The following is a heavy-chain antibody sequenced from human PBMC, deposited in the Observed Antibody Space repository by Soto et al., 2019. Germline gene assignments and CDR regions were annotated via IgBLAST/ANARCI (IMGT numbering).Heavy chain of an antibody. V-gene: IGHV4-34*01. CDR2: INHSGST. CDR3: ATIHRTGTGGYGMDV. J-gene: IGHJ6*02. Sequence: QVQLQQWGAGLLKPSETLSLTCAVYGGSFSGYYWSWIRQPPGKGLEWIGEINHSGSTNYNPSLKSRVTISVDTSKNQFSLKLSSVTAADTAVYYCATIHRTGTGGYGMDVWGQGTTVTVSS. D-gene: IGHD1-1*01. CDR1: GGSFSGYY.